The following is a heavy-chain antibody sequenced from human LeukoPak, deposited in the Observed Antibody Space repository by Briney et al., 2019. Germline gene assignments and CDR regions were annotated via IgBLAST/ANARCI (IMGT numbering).Heavy chain of an antibody. CDR3: AQLPTIFGRYYYMDV. Sequence: SETLSLTCTVSGGSISSYYWSWIRQPPGKGLEWNGYIYYSGSTNYNPSLKSRVTISVDTSKNQFSLKLSSVTAADTAVYYCAQLPTIFGRYYYMDVWGKGTTVTVSS. D-gene: IGHD3-3*01. CDR2: IYYSGST. J-gene: IGHJ6*03. V-gene: IGHV4-59*03. CDR1: GGSISSYY.